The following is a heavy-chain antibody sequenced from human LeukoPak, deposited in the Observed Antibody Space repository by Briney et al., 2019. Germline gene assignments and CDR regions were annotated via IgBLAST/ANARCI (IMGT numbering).Heavy chain of an antibody. J-gene: IGHJ6*03. CDR1: GFTFSSYA. CDR2: ISGSGGST. CDR3: AKGGFRSLYYYYYMDV. Sequence: GSLRLSCAASGFTFSSYAMSWVRQAPGKVLEWVSAISGSGGSTYYADSVKGRFTISRDNSKNTLYLQMNSLRAEDTAVYYCAKGGFRSLYYYYYMDVWGKGTTVTVSS. V-gene: IGHV3-23*01. D-gene: IGHD2/OR15-2a*01.